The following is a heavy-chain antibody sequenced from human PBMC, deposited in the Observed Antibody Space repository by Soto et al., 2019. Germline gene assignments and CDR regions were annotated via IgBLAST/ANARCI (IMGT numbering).Heavy chain of an antibody. CDR1: GGTFSSYA. Sequence: ASVKVSCKASGGTFSSYAISWVLQAPGQGLEWMGGIIPIFGTANYAQKFQGRVTITADESTSTAYMELSSLRSEDTAVYYCAREGRTYYYDSSGGTAFDYWGQGTLVTVSS. D-gene: IGHD3-22*01. CDR2: IIPIFGTA. CDR3: AREGRTYYYDSSGGTAFDY. V-gene: IGHV1-69*13. J-gene: IGHJ4*02.